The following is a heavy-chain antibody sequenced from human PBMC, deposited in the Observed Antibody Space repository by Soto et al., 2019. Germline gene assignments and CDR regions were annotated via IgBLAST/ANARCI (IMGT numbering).Heavy chain of an antibody. D-gene: IGHD2-21*02. CDR2: ISYDGSNK. J-gene: IGHJ4*02. V-gene: IGHV3-30-3*01. CDR3: VREGLTVVTPNAGNYFDY. CDR1: GFTFSSYA. Sequence: QVQLVESGGGVVQPGRSLRLSCAASGFTFSSYAMHWVRQAPGKGLEWVAVISYDGSNKYYADSVKGRFTISRDNSKNTLYLQMSSLRAEDTAVYYCVREGLTVVTPNAGNYFDYWGQGTLVTVS.